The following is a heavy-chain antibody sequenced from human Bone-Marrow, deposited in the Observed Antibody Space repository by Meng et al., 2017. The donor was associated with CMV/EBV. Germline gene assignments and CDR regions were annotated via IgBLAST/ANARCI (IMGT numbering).Heavy chain of an antibody. J-gene: IGHJ4*02. V-gene: IGHV1-2*02. CDR2: INPNSGGT. CDR1: GYTFTGYY. D-gene: IGHD3-3*01. Sequence: ASVKVSCKASGYTFTGYYMHWVRQAPGQGLEWMGWINPNSGGTNYAQKFQGRVTMTRDMSISTAYMELSRLRSDDTAVYYCARDAGRLFGVFHIDYWGQGTLVTVSS. CDR3: ARDAGRLFGVFHIDY.